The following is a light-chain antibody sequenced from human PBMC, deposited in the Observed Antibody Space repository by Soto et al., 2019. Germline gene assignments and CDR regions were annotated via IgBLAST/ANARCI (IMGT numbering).Light chain of an antibody. J-gene: IGKJ2*01. V-gene: IGKV3-15*01. CDR2: GAS. CDR3: QQYNNWPSYT. Sequence: EIVMTQSPATLSVSPGERATLSCRASQSVYSNLAWYQQKPGQAPRLLISGASTRATGIPARFSGSGSGTEFTLTISSRQSEDLAFYYCQQYNNWPSYTFGQGTKLQIK. CDR1: QSVYSN.